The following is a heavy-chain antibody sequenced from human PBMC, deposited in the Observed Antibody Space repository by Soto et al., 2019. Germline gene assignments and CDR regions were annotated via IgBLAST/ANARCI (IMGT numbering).Heavy chain of an antibody. CDR2: IYHSGST. Sequence: QVQLQESGPGLVKPSQTLSLTCTVSGGSISSGDYYWSWIRQPPGKGLEWIGYIYHSGSTYYNTSLKSRVTISVNTSKNQSSLKLSSVTAADTAVYYCARERPDGARLDPWGQGTLVSVSS. CDR1: GGSISSGDYY. CDR3: ARERPDGARLDP. D-gene: IGHD6-6*01. V-gene: IGHV4-30-4*01. J-gene: IGHJ5*02.